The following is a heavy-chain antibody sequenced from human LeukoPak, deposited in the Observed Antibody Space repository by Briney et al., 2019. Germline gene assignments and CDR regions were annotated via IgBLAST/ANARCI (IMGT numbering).Heavy chain of an antibody. J-gene: IGHJ4*01. D-gene: IGHD1-26*01. CDR1: GFTFSSYG. Sequence: GGSLRLSCAASGFTFSSYGMHWVRQAPGKGLEWVAVIWYDGSNKYYADSVKGRFTISRDNSKNTLYLQMNSLRAEDTAVYYCARDPDSGSPDYWGQEPWSPSPQ. CDR2: IWYDGSNK. CDR3: ARDPDSGSPDY. V-gene: IGHV3-33*01.